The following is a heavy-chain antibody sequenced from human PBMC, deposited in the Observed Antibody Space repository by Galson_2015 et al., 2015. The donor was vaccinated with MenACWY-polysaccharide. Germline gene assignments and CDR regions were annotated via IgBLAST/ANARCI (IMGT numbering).Heavy chain of an antibody. D-gene: IGHD3-22*01. CDR3: ARGGKYYYDSSGYLNWFDL. Sequence: SVKVSCKASGYSFSSYDINWVRQTTGQGLEWMGWMNPNSGNTGYAQRFQGGVTMTRNTSISIAYMELSSLRSEDTAVYYCARGGKYYYDSSGYLNWFDLWGQGTLVTVSS. V-gene: IGHV1-8*01. CDR1: GYSFSSYD. J-gene: IGHJ5*02. CDR2: MNPNSGNT.